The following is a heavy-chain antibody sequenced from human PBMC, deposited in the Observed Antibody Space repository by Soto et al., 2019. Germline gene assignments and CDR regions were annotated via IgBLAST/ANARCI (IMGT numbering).Heavy chain of an antibody. D-gene: IGHD4-4*01. V-gene: IGHV3-30-3*01. CDR2: ISYAGSNK. CDR1: GFTFSTYA. CDR3: ARPLWRDDYNWGYFDL. Sequence: QVQLVESGGGVVQPGRSLRLSCAASGFTFSTYAMHWVRQAPGKGLEWVAVISYAGSNKYYADSVKGRFTISRDSSKNTLDRQMNSLRTEDTAVYYCARPLWRDDYNWGYFDLWGRGTLVTVSS. J-gene: IGHJ2*01.